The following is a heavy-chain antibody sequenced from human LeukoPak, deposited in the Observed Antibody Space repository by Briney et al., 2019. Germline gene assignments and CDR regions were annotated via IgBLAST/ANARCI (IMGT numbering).Heavy chain of an antibody. J-gene: IGHJ5*01. CDR3: AKIDTCDYDTSGHHCLDS. D-gene: IGHD4/OR15-4a*01. CDR1: GFTLSSYA. V-gene: IGHV3-23*01. CDR2: ISVSGNT. Sequence: GGSLRLSCAASGFTLSSYAMSWVREGPGQGLEWVSAISVSGNTYHPASVKGRFTISRDSSKNTLYLQMNSLSAEDTAAYFCAKIDTCDYDTSGHHCLDSWGEGTLVTVSS.